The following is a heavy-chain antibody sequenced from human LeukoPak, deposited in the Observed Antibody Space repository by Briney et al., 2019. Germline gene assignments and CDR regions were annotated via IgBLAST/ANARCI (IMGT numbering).Heavy chain of an antibody. CDR1: GFTFSSYG. CDR2: ISYDGSNK. D-gene: IGHD3-22*01. Sequence: GGSLRLSCAAAGFTFSSYGMNWVSQAPGKGLEWVAVISYDGSNKYYADSVKGRFTISRDNSQNPLFVQMSSVRAEDTPVYYCARGEYYSDTSSYFDYWGQGTLVTVSS. J-gene: IGHJ4*02. CDR3: ARGEYYSDTSSYFDY. V-gene: IGHV3-30*03.